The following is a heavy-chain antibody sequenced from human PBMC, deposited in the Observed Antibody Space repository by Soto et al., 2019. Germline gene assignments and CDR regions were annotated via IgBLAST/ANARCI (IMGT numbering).Heavy chain of an antibody. Sequence: PSETLFLTLTVSGDSISSSSYYWGWIRPPPGKGLEWIGSIYYGGSTYYNPSLKSRVTISVDTSKNQFSLKLSSVTAADTAVYYCARHLRVVPAAIFPRLDYYYYYYLDVRGKGTTVTVSS. V-gene: IGHV4-39*01. CDR3: ARHLRVVPAAIFPRLDYYYYYYLDV. CDR1: GDSISSSSYY. CDR2: IYYGGST. J-gene: IGHJ6*03. D-gene: IGHD2-2*01.